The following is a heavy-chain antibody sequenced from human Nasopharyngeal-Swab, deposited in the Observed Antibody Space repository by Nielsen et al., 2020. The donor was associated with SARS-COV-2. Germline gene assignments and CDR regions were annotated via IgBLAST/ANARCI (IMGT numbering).Heavy chain of an antibody. CDR3: ASSPFRITIFGVVIGNWFDP. D-gene: IGHD3-3*01. V-gene: IGHV4-39*01. CDR1: GGSISSSSYY. CDR2: IYYSGST. Sequence: SETLSLTCTVSGGSISSSSYYWGWIRQPPGKELEWIGSIYYSGSTYYNPSLKSRVTISVDTSKNQFSLKLSSVTAADTAVYYCASSPFRITIFGVVIGNWFDPWGQGTLVTVSS. J-gene: IGHJ5*02.